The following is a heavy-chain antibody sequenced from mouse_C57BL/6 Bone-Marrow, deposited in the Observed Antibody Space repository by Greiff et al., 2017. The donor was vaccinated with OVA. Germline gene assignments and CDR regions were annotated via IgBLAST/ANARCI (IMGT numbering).Heavy chain of an antibody. Sequence: VKLQQPGAELVRPGTSVKLSCKASGYTFTSYWMHWVKQRPGQGLEWIGVIDPSDSYTNYNQKFKGKATLTVDTSSSTAYMQLSSLTSEDSAVYYCARDTTVVATPDYWGQGTTLTVSS. CDR2: IDPSDSYT. V-gene: IGHV1-59*01. D-gene: IGHD1-1*01. J-gene: IGHJ2*01. CDR1: GYTFTSYW. CDR3: ARDTTVVATPDY.